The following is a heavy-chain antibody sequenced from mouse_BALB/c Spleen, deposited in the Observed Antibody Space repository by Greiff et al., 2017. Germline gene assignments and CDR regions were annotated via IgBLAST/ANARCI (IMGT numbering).Heavy chain of an antibody. D-gene: IGHD2-14*01. CDR3: ARNRYDGNYYAMDY. J-gene: IGHJ4*01. V-gene: IGHV1-87*01. CDR2: IYPGDGDT. Sequence: QVQLQQSGAELARPGASVKLSCKASGYTFTSYWMQWVKQRPGQGLEWIGAIYPGDGDTRYTQKFKGKATLTADKSSSTAYMQLSSLASEDSAVYYCARNRYDGNYYAMDYWGQGTSVTVSS. CDR1: GYTFTSYW.